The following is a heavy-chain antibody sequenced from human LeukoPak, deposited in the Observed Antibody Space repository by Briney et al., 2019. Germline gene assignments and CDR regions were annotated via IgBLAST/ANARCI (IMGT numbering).Heavy chain of an antibody. D-gene: IGHD6-13*01. CDR2: TSGSGGST. J-gene: IGHJ4*02. CDR3: AKYSTTWYDYFEY. Sequence: PGGSLRLSCAASGFTFSSYAMSWVRQAPGEGLEWVSGTSGSGGSTYYTDSVKGRFIISRDNSKNTLYLQMNSLRAEDTAVYYCAKYSTTWYDYFEYWGQGILVTVSS. CDR1: GFTFSSYA. V-gene: IGHV3-23*01.